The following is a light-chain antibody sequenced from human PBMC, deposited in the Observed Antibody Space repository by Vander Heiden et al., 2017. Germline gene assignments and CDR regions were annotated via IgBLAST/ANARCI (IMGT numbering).Light chain of an antibody. CDR2: GAS. J-gene: IGKJ1*01. Sequence: AVQMPQSPSSLSASVGDRVTITCRASQGIRNDLGWYQQKPGQAPKVLIYGASTLHSGAPSRFSGSGSGTDFVLTISGLQPEDSATYFCLKDYSYPRTFGQGTKVEIK. CDR1: QGIRND. CDR3: LKDYSYPRT. V-gene: IGKV1-6*01.